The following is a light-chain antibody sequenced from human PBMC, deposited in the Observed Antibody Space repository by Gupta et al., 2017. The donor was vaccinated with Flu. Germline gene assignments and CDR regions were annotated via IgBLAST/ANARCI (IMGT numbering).Light chain of an antibody. CDR3: SSFTTSSTLV. CDR2: EVN. CDR1: SSDIGFYNY. Sequence: QSALTQPASVSGSPGQSITISCTGTSSDIGFYNYVSWYQHPPGKAPRLMIYEVNNRPSGVSYRFSGSKAGNTASLTISGLQAEDEADYYCSSFTTSSTLVFGGGTKLTVL. J-gene: IGLJ3*02. V-gene: IGLV2-14*01.